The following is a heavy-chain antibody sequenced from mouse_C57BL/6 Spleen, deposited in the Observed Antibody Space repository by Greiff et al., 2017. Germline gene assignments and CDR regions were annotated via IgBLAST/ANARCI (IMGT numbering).Heavy chain of an antibody. CDR3: TRRDYDYDVAGFAY. CDR2: IDPETGGT. J-gene: IGHJ3*01. Sequence: QVQLQQSGAELVRPGASVTLSCKASGYTFTDYEMHWVKQTPVHGLEWIGAIDPETGGTAYNQKFKGKDILTADKSSSTAYMELRSLTSEDSAVYYCTRRDYDYDVAGFAYWGQGTLVTVSA. CDR1: GYTFTDYE. V-gene: IGHV1-15*01. D-gene: IGHD2-4*01.